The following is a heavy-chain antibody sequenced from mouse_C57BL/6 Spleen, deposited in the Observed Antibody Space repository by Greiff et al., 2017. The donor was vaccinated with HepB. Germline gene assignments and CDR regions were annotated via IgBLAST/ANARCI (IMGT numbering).Heavy chain of an antibody. CDR1: GYAFSSSW. CDR3: ARGYDYEGY. J-gene: IGHJ2*01. V-gene: IGHV1-82*01. CDR2: IYPGDGDT. Sequence: QVQLQQSGAELAKPGASVKISCKASGYAFSSSWMNWVKQRPGKGLEWIGRIYPGDGDTNYNGKFKGKATLTADKSSSTAYMQLSSLTSEDSAVYFCARGYDYEGYWGQGTTLTVSS. D-gene: IGHD2-4*01.